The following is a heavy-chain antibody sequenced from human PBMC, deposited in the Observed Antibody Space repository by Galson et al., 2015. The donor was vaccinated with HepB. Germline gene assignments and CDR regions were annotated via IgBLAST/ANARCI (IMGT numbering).Heavy chain of an antibody. Sequence: SLRLSCAASGFTFSNYNMNWVRQAPGKGLEWVSSITSGGRYLYYAGSVKGRFTLSRDNAQNSMYLQMNSLRAEDTAIYYCARRAVVAAAGDFSYFYGMDVWGQGTTVTVSS. J-gene: IGHJ6*02. CDR3: ARRAVVAAAGDFSYFYGMDV. CDR2: ITSGGRYL. CDR1: GFTFSNYN. D-gene: IGHD2-15*01. V-gene: IGHV3-21*04.